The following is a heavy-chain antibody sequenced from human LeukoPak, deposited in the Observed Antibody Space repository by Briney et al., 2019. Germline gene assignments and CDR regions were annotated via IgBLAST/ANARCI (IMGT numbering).Heavy chain of an antibody. V-gene: IGHV3-11*01. CDR2: ISISGTTI. J-gene: IGHJ4*02. Sequence: PGGSLRLSCAASGFTFTDFYMSWIRQAPGKGLEWVSYISISGTTIYYADSVKGRFTFSRDNAKNSLYLQMNSLRAEDTAVYYCARIGRLQYGDYVAFDYWGQGTLVTVSS. D-gene: IGHD4-17*01. CDR1: GFTFTDFY. CDR3: ARIGRLQYGDYVAFDY.